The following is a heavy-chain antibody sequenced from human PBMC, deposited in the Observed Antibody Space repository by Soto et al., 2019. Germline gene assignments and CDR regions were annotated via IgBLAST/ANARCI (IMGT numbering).Heavy chain of an antibody. D-gene: IGHD6-13*01. V-gene: IGHV1-2*02. CDR3: AKELTRQPHSWLDP. Sequence: ASVKVSCKASGFSFTGYYIHWLRQAPGQGLEWMGWINAHSGGTEYAQKFQGRVTLTRDTSIATAYLTLTSLTSDDTALYYCAKELTRQPHSWLDPGGQGTPVTV. J-gene: IGHJ5*02. CDR1: GFSFTGYY. CDR2: INAHSGGT.